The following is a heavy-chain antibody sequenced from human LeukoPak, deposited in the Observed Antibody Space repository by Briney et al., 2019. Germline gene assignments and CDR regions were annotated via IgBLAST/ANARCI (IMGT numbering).Heavy chain of an antibody. CDR2: INPNSGGT. D-gene: IGHD3-10*01. J-gene: IGHJ4*02. V-gene: IGHV1-2*02. CDR1: GYTFTGYY. CDR3: ARDRSEDYGSGSYYNQGLYFDY. Sequence: ASVKVSCKASGYTFTGYYMHWVRQAPGQGLEWMGWINPNSGGTNYAQKFQGRVTMTRDTSISTAYMELSRLRSDDTAVYYCARDRSEDYGSGSYYNQGLYFDYWGQGTLVTVSS.